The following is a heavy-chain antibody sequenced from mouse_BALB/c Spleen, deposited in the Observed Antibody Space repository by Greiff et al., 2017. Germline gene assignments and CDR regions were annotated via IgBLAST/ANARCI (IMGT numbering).Heavy chain of an antibody. J-gene: IGHJ3*01. CDR1: GFTFSSFG. D-gene: IGHD1-1*01. CDR3: ARSITTGDAY. V-gene: IGHV5-17*02. CDR2: ISSGSSTI. Sequence: EVHLVESGGGLVQPGGSRKLSCAASGFTFSSFGMHWVRQAPEKGLEWVAYISSGSSTIYYADTVKGRFTISRDNPKNTLFLQMTSLRSEDTAMYYCARSITTGDAYWGQGTLVTVSA.